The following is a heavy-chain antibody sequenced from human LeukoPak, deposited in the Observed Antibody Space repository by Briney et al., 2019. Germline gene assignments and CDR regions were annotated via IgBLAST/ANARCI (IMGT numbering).Heavy chain of an antibody. V-gene: IGHV4-61*01. Sequence: SETLSLTCTVSGGSVSSGSYYWSWIRQPPGKGLEWIGYIYYTGSTNYNPSLKSRVTISVDTSKNQSSLKLSSVTAADTAVYYCARLTVTAYNWFDPWGQGTLVTVSS. J-gene: IGHJ5*02. D-gene: IGHD4-11*01. CDR1: GGSVSSGSYY. CDR3: ARLTVTAYNWFDP. CDR2: IYYTGST.